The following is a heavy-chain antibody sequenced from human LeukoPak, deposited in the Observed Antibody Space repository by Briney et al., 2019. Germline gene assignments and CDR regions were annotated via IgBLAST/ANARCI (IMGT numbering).Heavy chain of an antibody. D-gene: IGHD3-10*01. CDR3: ARDLISKIWFGESCFDY. Sequence: ASVKVSCKASGYTFTSYGISWVRQAPGQGLEWMVWISAYNGNTNYAQKLQGRVTMTTDTSTSTAYMELRSLRSDDTAVYYCARDLISKIWFGESCFDYWGQGTLVTVSS. CDR2: ISAYNGNT. V-gene: IGHV1-18*04. J-gene: IGHJ4*02. CDR1: GYTFTSYG.